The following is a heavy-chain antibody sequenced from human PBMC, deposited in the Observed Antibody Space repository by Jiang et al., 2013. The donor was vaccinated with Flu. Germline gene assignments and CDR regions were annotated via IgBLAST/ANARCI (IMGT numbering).Heavy chain of an antibody. Sequence: GAEVKKPGESLKISCKGSGYSFTSYWISWVRQMPGKGLEWMGRIDPSDSYTNYSPSFQGHVTISADKSISTAYLQWSSLKASDTAMYYCARSYYYDTSGYYYFGVAFDVWGQGTMVTVSS. D-gene: IGHD3-22*01. J-gene: IGHJ3*01. CDR2: IDPSDSYT. V-gene: IGHV5-10-1*01. CDR1: GYSFTSYW. CDR3: ARSYYYDTSGYYYFGVAFDV.